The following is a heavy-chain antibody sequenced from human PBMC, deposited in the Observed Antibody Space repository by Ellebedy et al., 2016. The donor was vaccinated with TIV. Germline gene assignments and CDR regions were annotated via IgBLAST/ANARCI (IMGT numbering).Heavy chain of an antibody. J-gene: IGHJ4*02. Sequence: GGSLRLXXAASGFRFGSFTMTWVRQAPGKGLEWVSGLSGSGSHRYYADSVKGRFTISRDNAKESVYLQMTNLRAEDTAVYYCARGPYYSDPSAPYAHYWGQGTLVTVSS. CDR2: LSGSGSHR. CDR3: ARGPYYSDPSAPYAHY. CDR1: GFRFGSFT. D-gene: IGHD3-22*01. V-gene: IGHV3-21*01.